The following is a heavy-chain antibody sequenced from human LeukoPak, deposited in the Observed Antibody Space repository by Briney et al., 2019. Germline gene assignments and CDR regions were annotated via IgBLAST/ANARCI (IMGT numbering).Heavy chain of an antibody. J-gene: IGHJ4*02. CDR2: IWYDGSNK. CDR3: ARDGREGGFDY. Sequence: GGSLRLSCAASGFSFGTYGTHWVRQAPGKGLEWVAVIWYDGSNKYYADSVKGRFTISRDNSKNTLYLQMNSLRAEDTAVYYCARDGREGGFDYWGQGTLVTVSS. V-gene: IGHV3-33*08. CDR1: GFSFGTYG. D-gene: IGHD3-16*01.